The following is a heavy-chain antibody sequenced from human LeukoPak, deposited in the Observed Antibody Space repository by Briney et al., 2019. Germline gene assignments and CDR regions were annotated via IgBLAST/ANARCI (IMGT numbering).Heavy chain of an antibody. CDR1: GYTFTGYY. J-gene: IGHJ4*02. CDR3: ARDRVIGGVGATDHFDY. D-gene: IGHD1-26*01. Sequence: ASVKVSCKASGYTFTGYYMYWVRQAPGQGLEWMGRINPNSGGTNYAQKFQGRVTMTRDTSISTAYMELSRLRSDDTAVYYCARDRVIGGVGATDHFDYWGQGTLVTVSS. V-gene: IGHV1-2*06. CDR2: INPNSGGT.